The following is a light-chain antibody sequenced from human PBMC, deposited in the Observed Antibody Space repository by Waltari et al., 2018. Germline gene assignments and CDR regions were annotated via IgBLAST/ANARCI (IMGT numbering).Light chain of an antibody. V-gene: IGKV2-28*01. CDR2: LGS. CDR3: MQALQTPL. J-gene: IGKJ4*01. Sequence: EIVMTQSPLSLPVTPGEPDSISCRSSQSLLHSNGYNYLDWYLKKPGQSPKLLIYLGSNRASGVPDRFSGSGSGTDFTLKISRVEAEDVGVYYCMQALQTPLFGGGTKVEIK. CDR1: QSLLHSNGYNY.